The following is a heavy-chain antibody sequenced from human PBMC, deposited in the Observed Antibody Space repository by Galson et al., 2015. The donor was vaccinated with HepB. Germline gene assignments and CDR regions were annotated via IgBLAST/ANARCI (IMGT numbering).Heavy chain of an antibody. Sequence: SLRLSCAASGFISSMYWMNWVRQAPGTGLEWVANIKEDGREKNYVDSVKGRFTISRDNAKNSLYLQMNSLRAEDTAVYYCARVKRGEWYSYYYYGMDVWGQGTTVTVSS. V-gene: IGHV3-7*05. J-gene: IGHJ6*02. CDR1: GFISSMYW. CDR2: IKEDGREK. CDR3: ARVKRGEWYSYYYYGMDV. D-gene: IGHD3-10*01.